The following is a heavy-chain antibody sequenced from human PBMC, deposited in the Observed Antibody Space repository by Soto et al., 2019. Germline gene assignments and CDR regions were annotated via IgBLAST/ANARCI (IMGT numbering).Heavy chain of an antibody. CDR1: GFTFSSYW. J-gene: IGHJ4*02. Sequence: PGGSLRLSCAASGFTFSSYWMSWVRQAPGKWLEWVANIKQDGSETYYVDSVKGRFTISRDNAKKSLYLQMNSLRAEDTAVYYCARDGSGWYWGQGXLVTVYS. V-gene: IGHV3-7*03. CDR2: IKQDGSET. CDR3: ARDGSGWY. D-gene: IGHD6-19*01.